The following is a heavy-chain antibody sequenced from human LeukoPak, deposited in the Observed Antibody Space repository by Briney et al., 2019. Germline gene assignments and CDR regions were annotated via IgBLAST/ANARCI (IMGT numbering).Heavy chain of an antibody. CDR2: IDYDGGSG. V-gene: IGHV3-23*01. D-gene: IGHD6-19*01. CDR3: TRNSGWYGLS. Sequence: GGSLRLSCEASGFTFSSYGMSWVRQAPGKGLEWVSSIDYDGGSGHYADSVKGRFTISRDNSNNTLFLHLNSLRGEDTAVYYCTRNSGWYGLSWGQGTLVTVSS. CDR1: GFTFSSYG. J-gene: IGHJ1*01.